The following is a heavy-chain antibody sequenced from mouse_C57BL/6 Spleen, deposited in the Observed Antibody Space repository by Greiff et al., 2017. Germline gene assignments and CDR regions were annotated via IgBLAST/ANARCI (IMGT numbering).Heavy chain of an antibody. CDR1: GFTFSDYY. Sequence: EVKVVESEGGLVQPGSSMKLSCTASGFTFSDYYMAWVRQVPEKGLEWVANINYDGSSTYYLDSLKSRFIISRDNAKNILYLQMSSLKSEDTATYYCARESSSYGYFDYWGQGTTLTVSS. V-gene: IGHV5-16*01. CDR3: ARESSSYGYFDY. J-gene: IGHJ2*01. D-gene: IGHD1-1*01. CDR2: INYDGSST.